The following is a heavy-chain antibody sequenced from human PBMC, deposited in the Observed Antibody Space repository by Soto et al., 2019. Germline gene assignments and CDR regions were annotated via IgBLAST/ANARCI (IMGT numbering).Heavy chain of an antibody. CDR3: ARIAAAGKGRDWFDP. CDR1: GGSISGYY. D-gene: IGHD6-13*01. J-gene: IGHJ5*02. Sequence: SETLSLTCAVYGGSISGYYWSWIRQPPGKGLEWIGEINHSGSTNYNPSLKSRVTISVDTSKNQFSLKLSSVTAADTAVYYCARIAAAGKGRDWFDPWGQGTLVTVSS. CDR2: INHSGST. V-gene: IGHV4-34*01.